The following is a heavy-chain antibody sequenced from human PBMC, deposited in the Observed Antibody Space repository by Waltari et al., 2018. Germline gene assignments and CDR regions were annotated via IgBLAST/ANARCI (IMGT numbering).Heavy chain of an antibody. Sequence: QVQLQESGPGLVKPSETLSLTCAVSGYSISSGYYWGWIRQPPGKGLEWIGSIYHSGSTYYNPSLKTRVTISVDTSKNQFSLKLSSVTAADTAVYYCARQGGKYCSGGSCYWFDPWGQGTLVTVSS. V-gene: IGHV4-38-2*01. J-gene: IGHJ5*02. CDR2: IYHSGST. D-gene: IGHD2-15*01. CDR3: ARQGGKYCSGGSCYWFDP. CDR1: GYSISSGYY.